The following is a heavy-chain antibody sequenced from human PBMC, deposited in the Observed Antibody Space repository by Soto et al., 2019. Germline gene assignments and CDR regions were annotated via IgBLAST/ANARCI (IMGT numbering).Heavy chain of an antibody. CDR2: ISGSGGST. CDR1: GFTFSSYA. Sequence: PGGSLRLSCAASGFTFSSYAMSWVRQAPGKXLEWVSAISGSGGSTYYADSVKGRFTISRDNSKNTLYLQMNSLRAEDTAVYYCAPWMTTYYDILTGYIPGPNLDYWGQGTLVTVSS. J-gene: IGHJ4*02. CDR3: APWMTTYYDILTGYIPGPNLDY. V-gene: IGHV3-23*01. D-gene: IGHD3-9*01.